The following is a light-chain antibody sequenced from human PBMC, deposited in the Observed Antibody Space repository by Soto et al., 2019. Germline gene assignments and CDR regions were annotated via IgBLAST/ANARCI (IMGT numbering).Light chain of an antibody. Sequence: EVVMTQSPATLSVSPGERATLSCRASQSVSWNLAWYQQKSGQAPRLLIYSASTRATGIPARFSGSGSGTDYTLTISSLQSEDFAVYYCLQYNDWPRTFGQGTKVEI. J-gene: IGKJ1*01. V-gene: IGKV3-15*01. CDR1: QSVSWN. CDR2: SAS. CDR3: LQYNDWPRT.